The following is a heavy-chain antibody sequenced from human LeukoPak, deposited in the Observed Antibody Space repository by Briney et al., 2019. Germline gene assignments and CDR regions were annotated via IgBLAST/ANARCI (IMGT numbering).Heavy chain of an antibody. Sequence: PSETLSLTCVVSGGSINSGDYYWSWIRQHPGKGLEWIGYIYYTGTTDYNPSLKSRVTISIDTSNNQFALRLRSVTAAATAVYYCARVQLELLPLGWIDPWGQGTLVTVSS. CDR2: IYYTGTT. J-gene: IGHJ5*02. D-gene: IGHD1-1*01. V-gene: IGHV4-31*02. CDR3: ARVQLELLPLGWIDP. CDR1: GGSINSGDYY.